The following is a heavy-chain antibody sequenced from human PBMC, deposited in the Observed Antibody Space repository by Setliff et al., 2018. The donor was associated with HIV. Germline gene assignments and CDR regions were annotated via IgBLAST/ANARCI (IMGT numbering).Heavy chain of an antibody. J-gene: IGHJ4*02. CDR3: ARWRDNWNSGFDY. Sequence: SETLSLTCTVSGGSISTGGYYWSWIRQQPGKGLEWIGYSDYNGRTYYNPSLKSRVTISVDTSKNQFSLKLSSVTAADTAVYYCARWRDNWNSGFDYWGQGTLVIVSS. CDR1: GGSISTGGYY. CDR2: SDYNGRT. V-gene: IGHV4-31*03. D-gene: IGHD1-7*01.